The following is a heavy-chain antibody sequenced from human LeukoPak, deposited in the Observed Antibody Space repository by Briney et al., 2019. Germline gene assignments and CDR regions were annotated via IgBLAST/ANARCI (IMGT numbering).Heavy chain of an antibody. Sequence: GGSLRLSCAASGFTFSSYGMHWVRQAPGKGLEWVAVIWYDGSNKYYADSVKGRFTISRDNSKNTLYPQMNSLRAEDTAVYYCARDGQRNYYDSSGYDYWGQGTLVTVSS. CDR3: ARDGQRNYYDSSGYDY. V-gene: IGHV3-33*01. CDR2: IWYDGSNK. D-gene: IGHD3-22*01. J-gene: IGHJ4*02. CDR1: GFTFSSYG.